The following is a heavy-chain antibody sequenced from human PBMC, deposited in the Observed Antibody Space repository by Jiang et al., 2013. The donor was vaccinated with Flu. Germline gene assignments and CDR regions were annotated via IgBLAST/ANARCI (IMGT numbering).Heavy chain of an antibody. CDR3: ARDSIVVVPAAMPETYYYYGMDV. CDR2: ISYDGSNK. J-gene: IGHJ6*02. CDR1: GFTFSSYA. V-gene: IGHV3-30-3*01. D-gene: IGHD2-2*01. Sequence: RLSCAASGFTFSSYAMHWVRQAPGKGLEWVAVISYDGSNKYYADSVKGRFTISRDNSKNTLYLQMNSLRAEDTAVYYCARDSIVVVPAAMPETYYYYGMDVWGQGTTVTVSS.